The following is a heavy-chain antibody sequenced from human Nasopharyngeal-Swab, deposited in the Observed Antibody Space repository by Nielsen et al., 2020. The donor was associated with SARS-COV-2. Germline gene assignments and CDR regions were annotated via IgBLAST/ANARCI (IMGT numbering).Heavy chain of an antibody. J-gene: IGHJ4*02. Sequence: GESPKTPCQGSGYSFTSYWIGWVRQMPGKGLEWMGIIYPGDSDTRYSPSFQGQVTISADKSISTAYLQWSSLKAPDTAMYYCARPGVDTAMVDYWGQGTLVTVSS. CDR3: ARPGVDTAMVDY. V-gene: IGHV5-51*01. CDR2: IYPGDSDT. CDR1: GYSFTSYW. D-gene: IGHD5-18*01.